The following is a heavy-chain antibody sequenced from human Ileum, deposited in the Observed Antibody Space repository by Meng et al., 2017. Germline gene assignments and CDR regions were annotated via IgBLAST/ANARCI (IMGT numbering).Heavy chain of an antibody. J-gene: IGHJ4*02. V-gene: IGHV6-1*01. CDR2: TYYRSKWYN. CDR3: ARVPRIAAAGSLFGY. CDR1: GDSVSSNSVT. Sequence: SQTLSLTCAISGDSVSSNSVTWNWIRQSPSRGLEWLGRTYYRSKWYNDYAVSVKSRITINPGTSKNQFSLQLNSVTPEDTAVYYCARVPRIAAAGSLFGYWGQGTLVTVSS. D-gene: IGHD6-13*01.